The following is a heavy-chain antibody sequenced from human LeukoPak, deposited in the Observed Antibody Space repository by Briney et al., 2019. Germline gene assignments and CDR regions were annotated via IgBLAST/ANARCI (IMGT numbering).Heavy chain of an antibody. CDR3: ARDLVSRYYYDSSGYGI. J-gene: IGHJ4*02. V-gene: IGHV3-21*01. D-gene: IGHD3-22*01. CDR2: ISSSSSYI. CDR1: GFTFSSYS. Sequence: GESLRLSCAASGFTFSSYSMNWVRQAPGKGLEWVSSISSSSSYIYYADSVKGRFTISRDNAKNSLYLQMNSLRAEDTAVYYCARDLVSRYYYDSSGYGIGGQGTLVTVSS.